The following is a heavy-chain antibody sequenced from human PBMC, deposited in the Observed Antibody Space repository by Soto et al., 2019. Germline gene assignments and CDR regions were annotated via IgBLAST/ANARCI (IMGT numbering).Heavy chain of an antibody. CDR3: ASADYIWWSYRLDY. V-gene: IGHV1-3*01. D-gene: IGHD3-16*02. CDR2: INAGNGNT. CDR1: GYTFTSYA. Sequence: QVQLVQSGAEVKKPGASVKVSCKASGYTFTSYAMHWVRQAPGQRLEWMGWINAGNGNTKYSQKFQGRVTITRDTSSSTAYMELSSLRSEDTAVYYWASADYIWWSYRLDYWGQGTLVTVSS. J-gene: IGHJ4*02.